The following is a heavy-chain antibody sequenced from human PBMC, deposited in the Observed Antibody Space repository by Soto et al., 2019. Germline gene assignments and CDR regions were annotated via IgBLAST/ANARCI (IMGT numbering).Heavy chain of an antibody. CDR2: INHSGNT. CDR3: SRRAPEGFDP. J-gene: IGHJ5*02. CDR1: GGSIGTSAYY. Sequence: SETLSLTCAVSGGSIGTSAYYWGWIRQAPGKGLEWIGSINHSGNTYLSPSLKDRVTMSVDTSKNSFSLKLRSATAADTGLYYCSRRAPEGFDPWGQGTLLTVSS. V-gene: IGHV4-39*01.